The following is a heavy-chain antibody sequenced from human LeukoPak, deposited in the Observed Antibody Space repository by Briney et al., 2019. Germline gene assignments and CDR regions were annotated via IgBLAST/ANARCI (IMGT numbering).Heavy chain of an antibody. J-gene: IGHJ6*02. CDR3: ARAPVYYYYYGMDV. CDR1: GGSISSGDYY. Sequence: PSETLSLTCTVSGGSISSGDYYWSWIRQPPGKGLEWIGEINHSGSTNYNPSLKSRVTISVDTSKNQFSLKLSSVTAADTAVYYCARAPVYYYYYGMDVWGQGTTVTVSS. V-gene: IGHV4-30-4*01. CDR2: INHSGST.